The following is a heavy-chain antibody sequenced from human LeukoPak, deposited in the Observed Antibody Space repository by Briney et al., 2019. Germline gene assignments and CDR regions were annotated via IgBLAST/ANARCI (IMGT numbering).Heavy chain of an antibody. CDR2: ISAYNGNT. Sequence: ASVKVSCKASGYTFTSYGISWVRQAPGQGLEWMGWISAYNGNTNYAQKFQGRVTITADESTSTAYMELSSLRSEDTAVYYCARDLGGGRRDGYPFDYWGQGTLVTVSS. J-gene: IGHJ4*02. CDR1: GYTFTSYG. CDR3: ARDLGGGRRDGYPFDY. D-gene: IGHD5-24*01. V-gene: IGHV1-18*01.